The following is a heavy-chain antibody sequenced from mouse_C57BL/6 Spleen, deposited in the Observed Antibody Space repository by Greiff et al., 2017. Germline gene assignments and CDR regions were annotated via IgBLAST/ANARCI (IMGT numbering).Heavy chain of an antibody. CDR3: ARSSSGHYFDY. CDR1: GYAFSSSW. Sequence: VKLVESGPELVKPGASVKISCKASGYAFSSSWMNWVKQRPGKGLEWIGRIYPGDGDTNYNGKFKGKATLTADKSSSTAYMQLSSLTSEDSAVYFCARSSSGHYFDYWGQGTTLTVSS. CDR2: IYPGDGDT. V-gene: IGHV1-82*01. J-gene: IGHJ2*01. D-gene: IGHD3-2*02.